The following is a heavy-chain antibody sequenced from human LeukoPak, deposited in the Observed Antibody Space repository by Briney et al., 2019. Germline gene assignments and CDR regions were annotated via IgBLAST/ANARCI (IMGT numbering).Heavy chain of an antibody. CDR3: ARADVITIWLDP. J-gene: IGHJ5*02. V-gene: IGHV4-30-4*01. D-gene: IGHD3-3*01. Sequence: SQTLSLTCTVSGGSISSGDYYWSWIRQPPGKGLEWIGYIYYSGSTYYNPSLKSRVTISVDTSKNQFSLKLSSVTAADTAVYYCARADVITIWLDPWGQGTLVTVSS. CDR1: GGSISSGDYY. CDR2: IYYSGST.